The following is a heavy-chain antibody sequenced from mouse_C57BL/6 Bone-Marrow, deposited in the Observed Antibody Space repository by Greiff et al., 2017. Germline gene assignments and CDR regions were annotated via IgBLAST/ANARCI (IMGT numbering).Heavy chain of an antibody. V-gene: IGHV1-69*01. D-gene: IGHD1-1*01. J-gene: IGHJ2*01. CDR3: AITTVGATTLDY. Sequence: QVQLQQPGAELVMPGASVKLSCKASGYTFTSYWMHWVKQRPGQGLEWIGEIDPSDSYTNYNQKFKGKSTLTVDKSSSTAYMQLSSLTSEDSAVYYGAITTVGATTLDYWGQGTTLTVSS. CDR1: GYTFTSYW. CDR2: IDPSDSYT.